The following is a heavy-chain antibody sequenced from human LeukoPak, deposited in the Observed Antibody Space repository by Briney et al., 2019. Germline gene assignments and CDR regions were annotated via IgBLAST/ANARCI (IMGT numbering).Heavy chain of an antibody. V-gene: IGHV3-30-3*01. CDR3: ARDGGYSSSWLYYYYYYMDV. CDR1: GFTFSSYA. J-gene: IGHJ6*03. D-gene: IGHD6-13*01. CDR2: ISYDGSNK. Sequence: GRSLRLSCAASGFTFSSYAMHWVRQAPGKGLEWVALISYDGSNKYYADSVKGRFTISRGSSKNTLFLQMNSLRAEHTAVYYCARDGGYSSSWLYYYYYYMDVWGKGTTVTVSS.